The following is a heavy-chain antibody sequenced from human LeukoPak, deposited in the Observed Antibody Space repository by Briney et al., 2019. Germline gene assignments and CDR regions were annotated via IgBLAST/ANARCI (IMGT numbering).Heavy chain of an antibody. Sequence: ASVKASCKTSGYTFTANYIHWVRQAPGQGLEWVGWINSNSGATRYAQKSQGRVTMTRDTSISTAYMDLSRLTPDDTAVYYCARGFGSSWYDYWGQGTLVTVSS. CDR3: ARGFGSSWYDY. V-gene: IGHV1-2*02. D-gene: IGHD6-13*01. CDR2: INSNSGAT. J-gene: IGHJ4*02. CDR1: GYTFTANY.